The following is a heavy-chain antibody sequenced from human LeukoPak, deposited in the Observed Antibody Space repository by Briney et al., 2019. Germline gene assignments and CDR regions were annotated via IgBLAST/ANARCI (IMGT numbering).Heavy chain of an antibody. J-gene: IGHJ4*02. V-gene: IGHV3-30*04. Sequence: GKSLRPSCEASGFIFSTYAMHWVPQAPGKGLEWLAVISSDGSNKYQVDSVKGRFTISRDNSKNTLYLEMDSVRLGDTAVYYCARDDIIVGATTLDFWGQGTLVTVSS. CDR3: ARDDIIVGATTLDF. CDR2: ISSDGSNK. CDR1: GFIFSTYA. D-gene: IGHD1-26*01.